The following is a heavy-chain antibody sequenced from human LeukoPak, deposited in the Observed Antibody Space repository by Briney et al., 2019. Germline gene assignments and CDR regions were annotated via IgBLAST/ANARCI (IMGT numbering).Heavy chain of an antibody. J-gene: IGHJ4*02. CDR3: ARGLDDFWSGLFHY. CDR2: ISSISSYI. Sequence: GGSLRLSCAASGFTFSSYIMNWVRQAPGKGLEWVSCISSISSYIYYADSVKGRFTISRDNAKNSLYLQMNSLRAEDTAVYYCARGLDDFWSGLFHYWGEGTLVTVSS. V-gene: IGHV3-21*01. CDR1: GFTFSSYI. D-gene: IGHD3-3*01.